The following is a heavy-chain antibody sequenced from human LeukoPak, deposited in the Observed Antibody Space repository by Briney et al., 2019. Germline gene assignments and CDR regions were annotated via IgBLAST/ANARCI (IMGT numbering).Heavy chain of an antibody. J-gene: IGHJ4*02. Sequence: SETLSLTCTVSGGSISSSSYYWGWIRQPPGKGLEWIVSIYYSGSTYYNPSLKSRVTISVDTSKNQFSLKLSSVTAADTAVYYCARGAIAVARKIDYWGQGTLVTVSS. V-gene: IGHV4-39*07. CDR2: IYYSGST. CDR3: ARGAIAVARKIDY. CDR1: GGSISSSSYY. D-gene: IGHD6-19*01.